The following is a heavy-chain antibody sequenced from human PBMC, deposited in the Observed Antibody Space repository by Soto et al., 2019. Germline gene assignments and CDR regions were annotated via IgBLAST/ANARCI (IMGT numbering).Heavy chain of an antibody. CDR3: AKTYYDYVWGSYRSFDY. V-gene: IGHV3-30*18. D-gene: IGHD3-16*02. Sequence: GGSLRLSCAASGFTFSSYGMHWVRQAPGKGLEWVAVISYDGSNKYYADSVKGRFTISRDNSKNTLYLQMNSLRAEDTAVYYCAKTYYDYVWGSYRSFDYWGQGTLVTVSS. CDR1: GFTFSSYG. CDR2: ISYDGSNK. J-gene: IGHJ4*02.